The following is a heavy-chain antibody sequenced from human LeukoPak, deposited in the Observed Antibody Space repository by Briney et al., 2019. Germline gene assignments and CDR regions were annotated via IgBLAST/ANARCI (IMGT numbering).Heavy chain of an antibody. D-gene: IGHD6-19*01. Sequence: PGRPLRLSCAASGFTFSSYGMHWVRQAPGKGLEWVAVISYDGSNKYYADSVKGRFTISRDNSKNTLYLQMNSLRAEDTAVYYCAKDGGMSQWLANWGQGTLVTVSS. J-gene: IGHJ4*02. CDR3: AKDGGMSQWLAN. CDR1: GFTFSSYG. CDR2: ISYDGSNK. V-gene: IGHV3-30*18.